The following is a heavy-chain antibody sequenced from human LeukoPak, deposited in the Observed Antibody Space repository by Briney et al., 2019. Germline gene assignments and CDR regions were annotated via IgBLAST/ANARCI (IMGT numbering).Heavy chain of an antibody. CDR1: GFTVSSYA. Sequence: GGSLRLSCAASGFTVSSYAMNWVRQAPGKGLEWVSYSSGSGTIYYADSVKGRFTISRDNAQNSLYLQMNSLRVEDTAVYYCARVIENAWGQGTLVTVSS. D-gene: IGHD2/OR15-2a*01. J-gene: IGHJ5*02. CDR3: ARVIENA. CDR2: SSGSGTI. V-gene: IGHV3-48*01.